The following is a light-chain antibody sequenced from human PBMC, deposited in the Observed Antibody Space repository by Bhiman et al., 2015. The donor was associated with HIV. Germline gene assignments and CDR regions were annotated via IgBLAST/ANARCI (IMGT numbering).Light chain of an antibody. CDR1: RGSIASNY. CDR3: QSYDAGNLIWV. Sequence: NFMLTQPHSVSESPGKTVSLSCTGSRGSIASNYVQWYQKRPGGVPTTVIYKDNQRPSGVPDRFSGSIDSSSNSASLTISGLKTEDEADYYCQSYDAGNLIWVFGGGTKLTVL. V-gene: IGLV6-57*02. CDR2: KDN. J-gene: IGLJ3*02.